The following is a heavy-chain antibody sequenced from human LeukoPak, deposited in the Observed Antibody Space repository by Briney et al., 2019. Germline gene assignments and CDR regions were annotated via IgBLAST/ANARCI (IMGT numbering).Heavy chain of an antibody. CDR2: IKTDGSQI. J-gene: IGHJ4*02. CDR3: ARDLNWETY. CDR1: GFTLSSYA. D-gene: IGHD7-27*01. V-gene: IGHV3-7*01. Sequence: GGSLRLSCAASGFTLSSYAMHWVRQAPGKGLEWVANIKTDGSQIYYVDSVKGRFTISRDNAKNSLYLQMNSLRAEDTAVYYCARDLNWETYWGQGTLVSVSS.